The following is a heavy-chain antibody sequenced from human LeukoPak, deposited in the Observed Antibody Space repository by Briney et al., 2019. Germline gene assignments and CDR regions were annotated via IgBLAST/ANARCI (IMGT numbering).Heavy chain of an antibody. Sequence: SEALSLTCTVSGGSISIYYWSWIRQPPGKGLEWGGYIYYSGSTNYNPSLKSRVTISVDTSKTQFPLTLSSVTAAATAVYYCARGGQDYDILTAHLRLLYFDYWGQGTLVTVSS. J-gene: IGHJ4*02. V-gene: IGHV4-59*01. CDR3: ARGGQDYDILTAHLRLLYFDY. CDR1: GGSISIYY. CDR2: IYYSGST. D-gene: IGHD3-9*01.